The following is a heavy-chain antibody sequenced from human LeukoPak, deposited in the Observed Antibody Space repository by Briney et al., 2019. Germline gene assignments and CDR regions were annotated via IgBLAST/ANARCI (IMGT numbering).Heavy chain of an antibody. D-gene: IGHD3-10*01. CDR2: IYYSGST. CDR3: ARPIYYGSGSYYTTFDY. Sequence: SETLSLTCTGSGGSISSYYWSWIRQPPGKGLEWIGYIYYSGSTNYNPSLKSRVTISVDTSKNQFSLKLSSVTAADTAVYYCARPIYYGSGSYYTTFDYWGQGTLVTVSS. CDR1: GGSISSYY. V-gene: IGHV4-59*01. J-gene: IGHJ4*02.